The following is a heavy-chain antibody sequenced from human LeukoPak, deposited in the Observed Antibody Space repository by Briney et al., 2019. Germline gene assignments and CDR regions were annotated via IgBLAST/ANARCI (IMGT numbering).Heavy chain of an antibody. J-gene: IGHJ4*02. V-gene: IGHV4-39*01. CDR2: IYYSGST. CDR3: ARQRIIGWFGELAKDYFDY. CDR1: GGSISSGSYF. D-gene: IGHD3-10*01. Sequence: PSETLSLTCTVSGGSISSGSYFWSWIRQPAGKGLEWIGSIYYSGSTYYNPSLKSRVTISVDTSKNQFSLKLSSVTAADTAVYYCARQRIIGWFGELAKDYFDYWGQGTLVTVSS.